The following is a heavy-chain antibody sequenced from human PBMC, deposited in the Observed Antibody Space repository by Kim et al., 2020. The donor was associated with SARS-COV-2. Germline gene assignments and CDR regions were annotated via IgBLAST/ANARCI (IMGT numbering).Heavy chain of an antibody. CDR3: ARGNWNDGDAFDI. CDR1: GYTFTSYD. V-gene: IGHV1-8*01. CDR2: MNPNSGNT. D-gene: IGHD1-20*01. J-gene: IGHJ3*02. Sequence: ASVKVSCKASGYTFTSYDINWVRQATGQGLEWMGWMNPNSGNTGYAQKFQGRVTMTRNTSISTAYMELSSLRSEDTAVYYRARGNWNDGDAFDIWGQGTMVTVSS.